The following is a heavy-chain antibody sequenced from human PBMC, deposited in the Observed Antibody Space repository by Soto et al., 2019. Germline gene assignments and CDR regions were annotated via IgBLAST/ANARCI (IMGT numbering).Heavy chain of an antibody. Sequence: QVQLXQSGAXVXKXGSSVKVSCKASGGTFSSYTISWVRQAPGQGLEWMGRIIPILGIANYAQKFQGRVTITADKSTSTAYMELSSLRSEDTAVYYCASLIVGATQHAFDIWGQGTMVTVSS. J-gene: IGHJ3*02. CDR1: GGTFSSYT. D-gene: IGHD1-26*01. V-gene: IGHV1-69*02. CDR3: ASLIVGATQHAFDI. CDR2: IIPILGIA.